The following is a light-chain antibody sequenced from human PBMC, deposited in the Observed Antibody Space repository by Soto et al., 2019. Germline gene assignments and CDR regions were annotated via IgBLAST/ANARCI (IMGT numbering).Light chain of an antibody. CDR1: RGLLDNDGNTY. V-gene: IGKV2-30*01. Sequence: DVVMTQSPLSLPVTLGHPSSISGRSSRGLLDNDGNTYLNWFQQRPGQSQRRLIYKVSNRDSGVPERFSGSGSGNDFKLKIRRVEAEDVGVYYCMQSTHWPPTFGQGT. CDR2: KVS. J-gene: IGKJ1*01. CDR3: MQSTHWPPT.